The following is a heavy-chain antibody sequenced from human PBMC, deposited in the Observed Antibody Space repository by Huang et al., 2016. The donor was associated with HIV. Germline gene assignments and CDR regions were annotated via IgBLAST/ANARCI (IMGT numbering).Heavy chain of an antibody. CDR1: GYSFSTKW. D-gene: IGHD3-10*01. Sequence: EVQLVQSGAEVKKPGESLKISCKASGYSFSTKWIVWVSQMPGKGLEWMGIIYPVSSPEYSETKYSPSCQGQVTISADKSISTAYLRWSSLKASDTAIYYCARRGDGYKLDYWGQGTLVAVSS. CDR3: ARRGDGYKLDY. V-gene: IGHV5-51*03. CDR2: IYPVSSPEYSET. J-gene: IGHJ4*02.